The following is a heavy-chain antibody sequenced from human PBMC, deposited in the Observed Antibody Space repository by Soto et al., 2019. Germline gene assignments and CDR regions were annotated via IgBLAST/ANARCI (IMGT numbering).Heavy chain of an antibody. Sequence: QVQLVESGGGVAQPGRSLRLSCAASGFSFSTYAMHWVRRPPGKGLEWVAFISYDVDNKYYADSVKGRFTISRDNSKNTLYLQMNSLRPEDTALYYCARDTVRGSPTFAVWYFVLWGRGTLVTVSS. V-gene: IGHV3-30-3*01. CDR2: ISYDVDNK. CDR1: GFSFSTYA. D-gene: IGHD3-10*01. CDR3: ARDTVRGSPTFAVWYFVL. J-gene: IGHJ2*01.